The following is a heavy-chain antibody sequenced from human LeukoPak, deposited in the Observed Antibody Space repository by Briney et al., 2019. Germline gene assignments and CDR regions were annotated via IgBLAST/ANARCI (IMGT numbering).Heavy chain of an antibody. Sequence: PGGSLRLSCAASGFTFSSYAMSWVRQAPGKGLEWVSAISGSGGSTYYADSVKGRFTISRGNSKNTLYLQMNSLRAEDTAVYYCAKDQPYYYDSSGYPDAFDIWGQGTMVTVPS. D-gene: IGHD3-22*01. CDR1: GFTFSSYA. CDR2: ISGSGGST. V-gene: IGHV3-23*01. J-gene: IGHJ3*02. CDR3: AKDQPYYYDSSGYPDAFDI.